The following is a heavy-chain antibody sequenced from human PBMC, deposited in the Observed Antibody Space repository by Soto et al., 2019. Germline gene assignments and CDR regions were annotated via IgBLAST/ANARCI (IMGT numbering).Heavy chain of an antibody. CDR3: AHWGIAVAGSVNYYYYCEMYL. Sequence: FGPRLVNPTQTLTLTCPFSGFSLSTSGVGVGWIRQPPGKALERLALIYWDDDKRYSPSLKSRLTITKDTPKNQEVLTMTNVDPVGTATYYWAHWGIAVAGSVNYYYYCEMYLCAQGAKVPVSS. V-gene: IGHV2-5*02. CDR2: IYWDDDK. D-gene: IGHD6-19*01. CDR1: GFSLSTSGVG. J-gene: IGHJ6*02.